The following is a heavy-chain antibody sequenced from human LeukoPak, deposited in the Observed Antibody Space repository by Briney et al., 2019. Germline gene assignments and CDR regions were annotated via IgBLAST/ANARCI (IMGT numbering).Heavy chain of an antibody. CDR1: GYTFTGYY. V-gene: IGHV1-2*02. J-gene: IGHJ4*02. Sequence: ASVKVSCKASGYTFTGYYMHWVRQAPGQGLEWMGWINPNSGGTNYAQKFQGRVTMTRDTSISTAYMELSRLRSDDTAVYYCARGGGFLKWLPKPDLDYWGQGTLVTVSS. D-gene: IGHD3-3*01. CDR2: INPNSGGT. CDR3: ARGGGFLKWLPKPDLDY.